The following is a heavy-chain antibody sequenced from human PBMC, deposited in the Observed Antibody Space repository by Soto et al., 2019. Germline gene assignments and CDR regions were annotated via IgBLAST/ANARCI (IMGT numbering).Heavy chain of an antibody. D-gene: IGHD3-3*01. J-gene: IGHJ4*02. Sequence: EVQLVESGGGLVQPGGSLRLSCAASGFTFSSYWMSWVRQAPGKGLEWVANIKQDGSEKYYVDSVKGRFTISRDNAKNSLYLQMNSLRAEDTAVYYCERGYDFWSGYLDYWGQGTLVTVSS. CDR3: ERGYDFWSGYLDY. CDR1: GFTFSSYW. V-gene: IGHV3-7*04. CDR2: IKQDGSEK.